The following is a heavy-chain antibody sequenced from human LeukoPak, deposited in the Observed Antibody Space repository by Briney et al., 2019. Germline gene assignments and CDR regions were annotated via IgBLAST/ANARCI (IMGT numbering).Heavy chain of an antibody. V-gene: IGHV1-8*02. D-gene: IGHD2-2*01. J-gene: IGHJ4*02. CDR2: MNPNSGNT. CDR3: ARETRSRAFDY. CDR1: GYTFTSYD. Sequence: ASVKVSCKASGYTFTSYDINWVRQATGQGLEWMGWMNPNSGNTGYAQKFQGRVTMTTDTSTSTAYMELRSLSSDDTAIYYCARETRSRAFDYWGQGTLVTVSS.